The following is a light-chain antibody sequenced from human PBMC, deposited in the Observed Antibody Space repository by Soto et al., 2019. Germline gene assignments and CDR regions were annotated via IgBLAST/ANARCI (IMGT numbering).Light chain of an antibody. J-gene: IGKJ2*01. V-gene: IGKV3-20*01. CDR1: QSVSSTY. CDR3: QQYGSSPYT. CDR2: GAS. Sequence: ETVLTQSPGTLSLSPGERATLSCRASQSVSSTYLAWYQQKPGQAPRLLIYGASIRATGIPDRFSGSGSGTDFTLTISRLEPEDFAVYYCQQYGSSPYTFGQGTKLVIK.